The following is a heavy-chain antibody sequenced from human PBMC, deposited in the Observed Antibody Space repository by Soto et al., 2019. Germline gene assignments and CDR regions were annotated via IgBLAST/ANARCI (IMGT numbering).Heavy chain of an antibody. CDR2: IKSKIDGGTT. CDR1: GFTFSNAW. Sequence: GGSLRLSCAASGFTFSNAWMSWVRQAPGKGLEWVSRIKSKIDGGTTDYAAPVKGRFTISRDDSKNTLYLQMNSLKTEDTAVYYCTTGPELDYWGQGTLVTVSS. J-gene: IGHJ4*02. V-gene: IGHV3-15*01. CDR3: TTGPELDY.